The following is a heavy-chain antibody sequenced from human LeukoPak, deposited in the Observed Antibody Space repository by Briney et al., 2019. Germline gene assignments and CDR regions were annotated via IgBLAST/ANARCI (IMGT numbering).Heavy chain of an antibody. J-gene: IGHJ4*02. CDR3: AKDKVAGPTSRFDY. CDR2: ISGSGGGT. D-gene: IGHD6-19*01. V-gene: IGHV3-23*01. CDR1: GFTFSSYA. Sequence: PGGSLRLSCAASGFTFSSYAMSWVRQAPGKGLEWVSAISGSGGGTYYADSVKGRFTISRDNSKNTLYLQMNSLRAEDTAVYYYAKDKVAGPTSRFDYWGQGTLVTVSS.